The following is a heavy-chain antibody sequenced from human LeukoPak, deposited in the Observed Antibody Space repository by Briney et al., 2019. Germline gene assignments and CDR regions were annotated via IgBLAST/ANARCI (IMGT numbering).Heavy chain of an antibody. Sequence: SETLSLTCTVSGASNSSDDNYWSWIRQPPGKGLEWIGYIHYSGSSLYNPSLKSRVTISVDTSKNQFSLRLSSVAAADTAVYYCAREGRDFWSGSRGWFDPWGQGTLVTVSS. J-gene: IGHJ5*02. V-gene: IGHV4-30-4*01. D-gene: IGHD3-3*01. CDR2: IHYSGSS. CDR3: AREGRDFWSGSRGWFDP. CDR1: GASNSSDDNY.